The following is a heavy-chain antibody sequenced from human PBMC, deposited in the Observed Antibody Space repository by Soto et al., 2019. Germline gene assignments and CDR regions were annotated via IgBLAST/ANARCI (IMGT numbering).Heavy chain of an antibody. J-gene: IGHJ5*02. CDR1: SGSISSSNW. CDR3: XXXXXXXXXXXFDP. Sequence: QVQLQESGPGLVKPSGTLSLTCAVSSGSISSSNWWSXVXQPXXKGLEWIGEIYHSGSTNYNPSXXXRXXXXXXXXXXXXXXXXXXXXXXXXXXXXXXXXXXXXXXXXFDPWGQGTLVTVSS. V-gene: IGHV4-4*02. CDR2: IYHSGST.